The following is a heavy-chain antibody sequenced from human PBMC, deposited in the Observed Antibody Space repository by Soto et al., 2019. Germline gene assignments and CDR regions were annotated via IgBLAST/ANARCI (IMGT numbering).Heavy chain of an antibody. Sequence: GGSLRLSCAASGFTFSSYAMSWVRQAPGKGLEWVSAISGSGGSTYYADSVKGRFTISRDNSKNTLYLQMNSLRAEDTAVYYCAKVGDNRYCSGGSCYYAPMPLGYWGQGTLVTVSS. CDR1: GFTFSSYA. D-gene: IGHD2-15*01. CDR2: ISGSGGST. V-gene: IGHV3-23*01. J-gene: IGHJ4*02. CDR3: AKVGDNRYCSGGSCYYAPMPLGY.